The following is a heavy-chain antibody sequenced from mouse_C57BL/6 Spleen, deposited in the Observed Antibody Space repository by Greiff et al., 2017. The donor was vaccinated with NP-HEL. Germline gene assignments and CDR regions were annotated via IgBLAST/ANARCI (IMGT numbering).Heavy chain of an antibody. J-gene: IGHJ2*01. CDR3: VRQNYDYLYFDY. Sequence: EVQVVESGGGLVQPKGSLKLSCAASGFSFNTYAMNWVRQAPGKGLEWVARIRSKSNNYATYYADSVKGRFTISRDDSESMLYLQMNNLKTEDTAMYYCVRQNYDYLYFDYWGQGTTLTVSS. CDR1: GFSFNTYA. D-gene: IGHD2-4*01. CDR2: IRSKSNNYAT. V-gene: IGHV10-1*01.